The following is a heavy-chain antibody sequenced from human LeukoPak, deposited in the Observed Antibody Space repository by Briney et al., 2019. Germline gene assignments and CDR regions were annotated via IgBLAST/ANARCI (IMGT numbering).Heavy chain of an antibody. J-gene: IGHJ4*02. Sequence: GGSLRLSCAASGSTFSSYAMSWVRQAPGKGLEWVSAISGSGGSTYYADSVKGRFTISRDNSKNTLYLQMNSLRAEDTAVYYCAKDKYYYGSGSSIDYWGQGTLVTVSS. CDR3: AKDKYYYGSGSSIDY. V-gene: IGHV3-23*01. CDR1: GSTFSSYA. CDR2: ISGSGGST. D-gene: IGHD3-10*01.